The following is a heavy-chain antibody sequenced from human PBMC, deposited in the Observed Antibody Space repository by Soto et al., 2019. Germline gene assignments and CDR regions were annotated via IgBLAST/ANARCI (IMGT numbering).Heavy chain of an antibody. V-gene: IGHV3-30*18. CDR2: ISYDGSNK. D-gene: IGHD3-10*01. Sequence: QVQLVESGGGVVQPGRSLRLSCAASGFTFSSYGMHWVRQAPGKGLEWVAVISYDGSNKYYADSVKGRFTISRDNSKNTLYLQMNSLRAEDTAVYYCAKERGEVLWFGELSPYYYGMDVW. CDR3: AKERGEVLWFGELSPYYYGMDV. CDR1: GFTFSSYG. J-gene: IGHJ6*01.